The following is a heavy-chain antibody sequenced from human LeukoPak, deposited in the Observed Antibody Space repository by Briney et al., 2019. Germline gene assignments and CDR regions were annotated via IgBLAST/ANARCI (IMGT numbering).Heavy chain of an antibody. CDR1: GFTFSNAW. CDR3: TTSDLGYCSGGSCYSGDY. D-gene: IGHD2-15*01. Sequence: GGSLRLSCAASGFTFSNAWMSWVRQAPGKGLKWVGRIKSKTGGGTTDYAAPVKGRFTISRDDSKNTLYLQMNSLKTEDTAVYYCTTSDLGYCSGGSCYSGDYWSQGTLVTVSS. CDR2: IKSKTGGGTT. V-gene: IGHV3-15*01. J-gene: IGHJ4*02.